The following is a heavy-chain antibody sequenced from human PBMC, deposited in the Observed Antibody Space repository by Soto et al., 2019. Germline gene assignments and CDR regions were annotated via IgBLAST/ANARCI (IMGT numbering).Heavy chain of an antibody. CDR2: IIPIFGTA. CDR3: ARGRHPNTAMVM. CDR1: GGTFSSYA. D-gene: IGHD5-18*01. J-gene: IGHJ4*02. Sequence: QVQLVQSGAEVKKPGSSVKVSCKASGGTFSSYAISWVRQAPGQGLEWMGGIIPIFGTANYAQKFQGWVTMTRDTSISTAYMELSRLRSDDTAVYYCARGRHPNTAMVMWGQGTLVTVSS. V-gene: IGHV1-69*06.